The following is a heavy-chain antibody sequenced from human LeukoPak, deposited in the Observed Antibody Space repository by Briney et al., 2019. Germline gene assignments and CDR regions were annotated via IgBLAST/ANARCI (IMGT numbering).Heavy chain of an antibody. CDR3: ARDLFELVARDY. D-gene: IGHD2-15*01. V-gene: IGHV1-46*01. J-gene: IGHJ4*02. CDR1: GYTFTSYY. Sequence: ASVKVSCKASGYTFTSYYMHWVRQAPGQGLEWMGIISPSGGSTSYAQKFQGRVTMTRDTSISTAYMELSRLRSDDTAVYYCARDLFELVARDYWGQGTLVTVSS. CDR2: ISPSGGST.